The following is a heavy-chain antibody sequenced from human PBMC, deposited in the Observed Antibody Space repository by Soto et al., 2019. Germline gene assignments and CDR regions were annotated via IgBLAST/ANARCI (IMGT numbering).Heavy chain of an antibody. Sequence: ASVKVSFKASGYTFTSYGISWVRQAPGQGLEWMGWISAYNGNTNYAQKLQGRVTMTTXXXXXXAXMXLXXLXSDXTAVYYCARDRRSSGWYGDYWDQGTLVTVSS. CDR3: ARDRRSSGWYGDY. J-gene: IGHJ4*02. V-gene: IGHV1-18*01. CDR1: GYTFTSYG. D-gene: IGHD6-19*01. CDR2: ISAYNGNT.